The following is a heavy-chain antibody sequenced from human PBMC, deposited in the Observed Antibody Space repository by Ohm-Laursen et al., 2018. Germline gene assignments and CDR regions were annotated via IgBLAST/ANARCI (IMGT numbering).Heavy chain of an antibody. CDR3: ARASRGLRFPYYHYGLDV. D-gene: IGHD2-21*02. V-gene: IGHV1-8*02. J-gene: IGHJ6*02. CDR2: MSPNSDNA. CDR1: GGTFSSYA. Sequence: ASVKVSCKASGGTFSSYAITWVRQAPGQGLEWVGWMSPNSDNAGYAQNFRGRVTMTRDTSITTAYMELSGLKSDDAAVYYCARASRGLRFPYYHYGLDVWGQGTTVNVSS.